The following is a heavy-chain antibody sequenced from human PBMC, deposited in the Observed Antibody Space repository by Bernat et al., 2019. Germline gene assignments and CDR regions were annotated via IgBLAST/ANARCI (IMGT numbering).Heavy chain of an antibody. J-gene: IGHJ4*02. Sequence: QVQLVESGGGVVQPGRSLRLSCAASGFTFSSYAMHWVRQAPGKGLEWVAVISYDGSNKYYADSVKGRFTISRDNSKNTLYLQMNSLGAEETAGYYCAAAVGYWGQGTLITVSS. CDR2: ISYDGSNK. V-gene: IGHV3-30-3*01. D-gene: IGHD6-13*01. CDR3: AAAVGY. CDR1: GFTFSSYA.